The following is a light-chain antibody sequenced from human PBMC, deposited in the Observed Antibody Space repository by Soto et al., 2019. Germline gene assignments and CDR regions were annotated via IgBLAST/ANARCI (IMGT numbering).Light chain of an antibody. CDR3: GTWDSTLIAGV. CDR1: SSNIGNNY. V-gene: IGLV1-51*02. CDR2: ENN. J-gene: IGLJ3*02. Sequence: QAVVTQPPSVSAAPGQKVTISCSGSSSNIGNNYVSWYQQLPGTAPKLLIYENNKRPSGIPDRFSGSKSGTSATLGITGLQTGDEADYYCGTWDSTLIAGVCGGGTKLTVL.